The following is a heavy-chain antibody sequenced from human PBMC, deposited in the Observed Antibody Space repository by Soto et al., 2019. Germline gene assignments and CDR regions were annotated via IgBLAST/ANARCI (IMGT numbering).Heavy chain of an antibody. Sequence: QVLLQESGPGLVKPSETLSLTATVSGASISKTGLYWSWIRQPPGKGLEWIGYIYSSGSTTYNSSLQGRVTISLATSKNQVSLNLTSVSAAATAMYDCARATGCRRLDVWGHGTVVSVSS. J-gene: IGHJ3*01. CDR2: IYSSGST. D-gene: IGHD3-9*01. CDR3: ARATGCRRLDV. V-gene: IGHV4-61*08. CDR1: GASISKTGLY.